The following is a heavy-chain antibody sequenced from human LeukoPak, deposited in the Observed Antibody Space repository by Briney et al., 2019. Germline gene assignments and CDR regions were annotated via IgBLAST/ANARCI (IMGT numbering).Heavy chain of an antibody. CDR3: ARQATVATAGDY. J-gene: IGHJ4*02. D-gene: IGHD6-13*01. V-gene: IGHV5-51*01. CDR2: IYPGDSTT. Sequence: GESLKISCQGFRYSFTMYWIAWVRQMPGKGLEWMGIIYPGDSTTRYSPSFEGQVTISVDKSISTAYLQWTSLKASDTAMYYCARQATVATAGDYWGQGTLVTVSS. CDR1: RYSFTMYW.